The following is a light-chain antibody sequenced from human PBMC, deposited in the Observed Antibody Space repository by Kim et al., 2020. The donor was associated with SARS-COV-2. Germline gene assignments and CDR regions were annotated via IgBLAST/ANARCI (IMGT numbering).Light chain of an antibody. CDR1: SSHVGSYDY. J-gene: IGLJ2*01. CDR3: CSYAGAYSVA. Sequence: GQSVTISCTGTSSHVGSYDYVSWYQQHPHKAPKLMIYDVTKRPSGVPDRFSGSKSGNTASLTIFGLQAEDEADYYCCSYAGAYSVAFGGGTQLTVL. V-gene: IGLV2-11*01. CDR2: DVT.